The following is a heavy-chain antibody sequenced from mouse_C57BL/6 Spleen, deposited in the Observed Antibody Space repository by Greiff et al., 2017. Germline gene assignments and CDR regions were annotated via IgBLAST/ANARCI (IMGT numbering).Heavy chain of an antibody. Sequence: VQLQQSGAELAKPGASVKLSCKASGYTFTSYWMHWVKQRPGQGLEWIGYINPSSGYPKYNQKLKDKAPLPADKSSSTVYMQLCSLTYCDSSVYNCTKDSAGYVYARDYWGQGTSVTVAS. D-gene: IGHD3-2*02. CDR2: INPSSGYP. V-gene: IGHV1-7*01. CDR3: TKDSAGYVYARDY. J-gene: IGHJ4*01. CDR1: GYTFTSYW.